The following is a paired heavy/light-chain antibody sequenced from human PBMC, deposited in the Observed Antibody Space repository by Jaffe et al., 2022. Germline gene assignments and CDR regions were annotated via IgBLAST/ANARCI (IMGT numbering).Heavy chain of an antibody. CDR1: GYIFTTYG. Sequence: QVQLVQSGAEVKKPGASVKVSCKASGYIFTTYGMSWVRQAPGQGLEWMGWISAYNGDTNYAQNFQGRVSMTTDTSTSTAYMELTSLRSDDTAVYYCARDFFYYSGRTDDTFDIWGQGTMVAVSS. J-gene: IGHJ3*02. D-gene: IGHD6-19*01. V-gene: IGHV1-18*01. CDR3: ARDFFYYSGRTDDTFDI. CDR2: ISAYNGDT.
Light chain of an antibody. J-gene: IGLJ3*02. CDR2: INRDGSQ. Sequence: QLVLTQSPSASASLGASVKLTCTLSSGHSRYAIAWHQQQPQKGPRCLMRINRDGSQTKGDGIPDRFSGSSSGAERYLSISSLQSDDEAVYYCQTWGPGIRVFGGGTKLTVL. CDR3: QTWGPGIRV. V-gene: IGLV4-69*02. CDR1: SGHSRYA.